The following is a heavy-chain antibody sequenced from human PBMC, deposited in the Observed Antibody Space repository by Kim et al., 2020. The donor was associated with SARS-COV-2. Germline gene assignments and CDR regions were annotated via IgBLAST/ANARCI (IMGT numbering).Heavy chain of an antibody. D-gene: IGHD3-16*01. CDR3: AKQVGGVGSAV. V-gene: IGHV4-4*01. Sequence: TSHNPSLKTRVTMSVDESKNQFSLKLTSVTAADTAMYFCAKQVGGVGSAVWGQGTLVAVSS. CDR2: T. J-gene: IGHJ4*02.